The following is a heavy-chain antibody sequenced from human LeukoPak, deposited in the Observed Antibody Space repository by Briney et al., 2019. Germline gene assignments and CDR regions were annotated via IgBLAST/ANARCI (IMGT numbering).Heavy chain of an antibody. Sequence: PGGSLRLSCAASGFTFRSYAMSWVRQAGGKGLEWVSAISGSGGRRYYADSVKGRLTISRENAKNRVYVEMNSLRGEDTDVYYCAKDPSTTKSAFDIWGQGTMVTVSS. D-gene: IGHD5-12*01. J-gene: IGHJ3*02. CDR2: ISGSGGRR. CDR3: AKDPSTTKSAFDI. CDR1: GFTFRSYA. V-gene: IGHV3-23*01.